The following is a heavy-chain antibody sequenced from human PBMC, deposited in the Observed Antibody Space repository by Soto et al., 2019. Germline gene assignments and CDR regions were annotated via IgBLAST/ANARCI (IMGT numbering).Heavy chain of an antibody. J-gene: IGHJ4*02. CDR3: ARTRGYSDYDLDY. Sequence: SETLSLTCTVSGVSISSGGYYWGWIRQHPGKGLEWIGNIYHSGRTYYNPSLKSRVIMSVDTSKNHFSLNLNSVTAADTAMYFCARTRGYSDYDLDYWGQGTLVTVSS. CDR2: IYHSGRT. D-gene: IGHD5-12*01. V-gene: IGHV4-31*03. CDR1: GVSISSGGYY.